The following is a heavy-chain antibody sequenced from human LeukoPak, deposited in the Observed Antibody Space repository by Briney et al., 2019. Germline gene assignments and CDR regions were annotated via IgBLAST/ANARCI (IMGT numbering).Heavy chain of an antibody. D-gene: IGHD3-9*01. V-gene: IGHV4-59*01. J-gene: IGHJ6*02. CDR3: AGVLRYFDTYYYYGMDV. CDR1: DGSISSYY. Sequence: SETLSLTCTVSDGSISSYYWSWIRRPPGKGLEWIGYIYYSGSTNYNPSLKSRVTISVDTSKNQFSLKLSSVTAADTAVYYCAGVLRYFDTYYYYGMDVWGQGTTVTVSS. CDR2: IYYSGST.